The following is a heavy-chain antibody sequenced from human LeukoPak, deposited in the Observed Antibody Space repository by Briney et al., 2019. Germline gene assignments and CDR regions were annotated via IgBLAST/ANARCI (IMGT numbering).Heavy chain of an antibody. CDR3: ARDLDVVVPAAINGWFDP. CDR1: GFTLSSYW. V-gene: IGHV3-7*01. D-gene: IGHD2-2*02. CDR2: IKQDGSEK. Sequence: GGSLRLSCAASGFTLSSYWMSWVRQAPGKGLERVANIKQDGSEKYYVDSVKGRFTISRDNAKNSLYLQMNSLRAEDTAVYYCARDLDVVVPAAINGWFDPWGQGTLVTVSS. J-gene: IGHJ5*02.